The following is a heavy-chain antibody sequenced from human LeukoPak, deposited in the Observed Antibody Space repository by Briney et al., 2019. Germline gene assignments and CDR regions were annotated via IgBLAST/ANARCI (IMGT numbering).Heavy chain of an antibody. J-gene: IGHJ4*02. D-gene: IGHD3-10*01. CDR2: IKQDGRET. CDR1: GFIFNKYW. V-gene: IGHV3-7*01. CDR3: ARDTLGVLDY. Sequence: PGGSLRLSCTASGFIFNKYWMSWVRQAPGKGLEWVANIKQDGRETYYVDSVKGRFTISRDNAKNSLYLQMNSLRAEDTAVYFCARDTLGVLDYWGQGTPVTVSS.